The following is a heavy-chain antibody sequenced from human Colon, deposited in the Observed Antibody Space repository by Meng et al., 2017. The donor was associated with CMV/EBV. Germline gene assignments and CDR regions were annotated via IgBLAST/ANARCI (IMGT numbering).Heavy chain of an antibody. CDR2: IDAGDAT. Sequence: GGSLRLSCAASGFTVSSNHMSWVRQAPGKGLEWVSRIDAGDATFYADSVRGRFSISRDSSKNTLSHQMNSLRAEDTAVYYCAGGHFDYWGQGTLVTVSS. J-gene: IGHJ4*02. CDR1: GFTVSSNH. V-gene: IGHV3-53*01. CDR3: AGGHFDY.